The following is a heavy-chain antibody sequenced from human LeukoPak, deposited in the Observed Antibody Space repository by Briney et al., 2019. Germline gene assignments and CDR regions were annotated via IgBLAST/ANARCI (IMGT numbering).Heavy chain of an antibody. V-gene: IGHV4-34*01. CDR2: INHSGST. J-gene: IGHJ4*02. D-gene: IGHD1-26*01. Sequence: PSETLSLTCVVYGGSFSGYYWTWIRQPPGKGLEWIGEINHSGSTNYNPSLKSRVTISVDTSKNQISLKLSSVTAADTAVYYCARTGELLLDYWGQGTLVTVSS. CDR1: GGSFSGYY. CDR3: ARTGELLLDY.